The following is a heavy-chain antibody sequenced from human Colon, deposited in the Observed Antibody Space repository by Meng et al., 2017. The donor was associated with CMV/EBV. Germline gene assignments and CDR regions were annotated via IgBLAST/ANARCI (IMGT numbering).Heavy chain of an antibody. CDR3: ASLRFAAAGTGDLDP. D-gene: IGHD6-13*01. J-gene: IGHJ5*02. CDR2: ISSSSGYI. Sequence: GESLKISCAASGFTFSSYSMNWVRQAPGKGLEWVSSISSSSGYIYYADSVKGRFTISRDNAKNSLYLQMNSLRAEDTAVYYCASLRFAAAGTGDLDPWGQGTLVTSPQ. CDR1: GFTFSSYS. V-gene: IGHV3-21*01.